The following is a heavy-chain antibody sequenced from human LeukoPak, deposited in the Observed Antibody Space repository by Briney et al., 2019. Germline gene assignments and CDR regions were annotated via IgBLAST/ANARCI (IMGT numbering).Heavy chain of an antibody. CDR1: GFTFSSYS. V-gene: IGHV3-21*01. CDR2: ISSSSSYI. D-gene: IGHD6-19*01. CDR3: ATRIAVAGGFDY. J-gene: IGHJ4*02. Sequence: PGGSLRLSCAASGFTFSSYSMNWVRQAPGKGLEWVSSISSSSSYIYYADSVKGRFTISRDNAKNSLYLQMNSLRAEDTAVYYCATRIAVAGGFDYWGRGTLVTVSS.